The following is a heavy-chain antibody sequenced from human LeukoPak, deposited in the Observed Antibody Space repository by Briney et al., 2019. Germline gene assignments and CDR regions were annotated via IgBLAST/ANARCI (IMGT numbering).Heavy chain of an antibody. Sequence: GASVKVSCKASGYTFTSYGINWVRQAPGQGLEWMGWISPYSGNTNYAQKFQGRVTVTTQTSTSTAYMELRSLRSDDTAVYYCARGSRHEVGASGHWGQGTLVTVSS. J-gene: IGHJ4*02. CDR2: ISPYSGNT. V-gene: IGHV1-18*01. D-gene: IGHD1-26*01. CDR3: ARGSRHEVGASGH. CDR1: GYTFTSYG.